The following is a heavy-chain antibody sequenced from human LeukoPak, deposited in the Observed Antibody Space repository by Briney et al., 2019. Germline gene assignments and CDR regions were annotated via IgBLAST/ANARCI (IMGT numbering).Heavy chain of an antibody. J-gene: IGHJ5*02. Sequence: ASVKVSCKASGYTFTGYYMHWVRQAPGQGLEWMGWINPNSGGTNYAQKFQGRVTMTRDTSISTAYMELSRLRSDDTAVYYCARVHPDCSGGSCYCRFDPWGQGTLVTVSS. CDR3: ARVHPDCSGGSCYCRFDP. CDR1: GYTFTGYY. CDR2: INPNSGGT. D-gene: IGHD2-15*01. V-gene: IGHV1-2*02.